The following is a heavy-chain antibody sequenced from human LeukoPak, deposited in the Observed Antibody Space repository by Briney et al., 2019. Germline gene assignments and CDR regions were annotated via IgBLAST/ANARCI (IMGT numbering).Heavy chain of an antibody. CDR3: ARVGCSSTSCYEFDY. J-gene: IGHJ4*02. CDR1: GFTFSDYY. D-gene: IGHD2-2*01. V-gene: IGHV3-11*04. CDR2: ISSSGSAI. Sequence: KPGGSLRLSCAASGFTFSDYYMSWIRQAPGKGLEWVSYISSSGSAIYYAYSGKGRFTISRDNGKNSLYLQMNSLRAEDTDVYYCARVGCSSTSCYEFDYWGQGTLVTVSS.